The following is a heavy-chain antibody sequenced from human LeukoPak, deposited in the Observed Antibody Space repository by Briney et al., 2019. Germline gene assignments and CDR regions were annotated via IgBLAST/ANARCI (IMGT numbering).Heavy chain of an antibody. J-gene: IGHJ4*02. Sequence: GASVKVSCKVSGHILSDLSMHGVRQAPGKGLEWMGGFDPENGKTVYAKKFQGRVTLTEDTSRDTGYMEVSSLRSEDTAVYYCGTKRWAAAGPIDFWGQGNLVTVSS. D-gene: IGHD6-13*01. CDR2: FDPENGKT. CDR3: GTKRWAAAGPIDF. V-gene: IGHV1-24*01. CDR1: GHILSDLS.